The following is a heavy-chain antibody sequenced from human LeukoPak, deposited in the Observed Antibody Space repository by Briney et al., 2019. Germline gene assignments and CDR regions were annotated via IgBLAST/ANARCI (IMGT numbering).Heavy chain of an antibody. J-gene: IGHJ4*02. Sequence: GASVKVSCKASGYIFTAYYIHWERQAPGQGLEWVGRIHPSSGGTEYAQNFQGRVTVTRDTSITTAYMELNRLTSDDTAVYYCARNYGDLDYWGQGTLVTVSS. CDR3: ARNYGDLDY. V-gene: IGHV1-2*06. D-gene: IGHD4-17*01. CDR2: IHPSSGGT. CDR1: GYIFTAYY.